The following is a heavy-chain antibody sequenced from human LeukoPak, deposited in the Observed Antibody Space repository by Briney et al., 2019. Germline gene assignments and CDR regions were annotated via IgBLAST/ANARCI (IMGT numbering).Heavy chain of an antibody. CDR2: IYTSGST. D-gene: IGHD5-12*01. Sequence: SQTLSLTCSVSGDSIRSGTYYWSWIRQLAGKGLEWIGRIYTSGSTSYNPSLKSRVTISVDTSKNQFSLKLTSVTAADTAVYYCARGGGATRIDYWGQGTLVTVSS. CDR3: ARGGGATRIDY. V-gene: IGHV4-61*02. CDR1: GDSIRSGTYY. J-gene: IGHJ4*02.